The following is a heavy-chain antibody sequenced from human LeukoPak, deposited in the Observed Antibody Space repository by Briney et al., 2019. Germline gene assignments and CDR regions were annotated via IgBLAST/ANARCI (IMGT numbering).Heavy chain of an antibody. J-gene: IGHJ4*02. CDR1: GFTFSNYW. V-gene: IGHV3-74*01. CDR3: ARGHMTIAVEEVGFDY. D-gene: IGHD2-21*01. CDR2: INSDGSAT. Sequence: GGSLRLSCAASGFTFSNYWMHWVRQPPGKGLVWVSRINSDGSATSYADSVRGRFTISRDNSKNTLYLQMNSLRAEDTAIYYCARGHMTIAVEEVGFDYWGQGTLVTVSS.